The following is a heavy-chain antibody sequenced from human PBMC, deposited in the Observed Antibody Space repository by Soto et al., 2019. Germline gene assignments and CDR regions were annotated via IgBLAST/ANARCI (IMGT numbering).Heavy chain of an antibody. D-gene: IGHD3-16*02. CDR2: TYYRCKWYN. Sequence: SQTLSLTCVISGDSVSSNSAAWNWIRQSPSRGLEWLGRTYYRCKWYNDYALSVKSRITINPDTSKNQFSLQLNTVTPEDTAVYYCARDKRYDYVWGSYRYKSSAFDIWGQGTMVTVSS. CDR3: ARDKRYDYVWGSYRYKSSAFDI. CDR1: GDSVSSNSAA. V-gene: IGHV6-1*01. J-gene: IGHJ3*02.